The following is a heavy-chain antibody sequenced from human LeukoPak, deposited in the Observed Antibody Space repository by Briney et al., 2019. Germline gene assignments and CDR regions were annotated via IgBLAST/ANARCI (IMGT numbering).Heavy chain of an antibody. J-gene: IGHJ4*02. CDR1: GGSVSSGSYY. CDR2: IYYSGST. Sequence: SETLSLTRTVSGGSVSSGSYYWSWIRQPPGKGLEWIGYIYYSGSTNYNPSLKSRVTISVDTSKNQFSLKLSSVTAADTAVYYCARVREDYYGSGSYPFDYWGQGTLVTVSS. V-gene: IGHV4-61*01. D-gene: IGHD3-10*01. CDR3: ARVREDYYGSGSYPFDY.